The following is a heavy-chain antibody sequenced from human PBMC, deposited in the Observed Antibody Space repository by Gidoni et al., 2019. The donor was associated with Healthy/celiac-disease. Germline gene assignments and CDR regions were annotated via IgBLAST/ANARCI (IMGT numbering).Heavy chain of an antibody. D-gene: IGHD5-18*01. V-gene: IGHV4-61*02. J-gene: IGHJ3*02. CDR2: IYTSGST. Sequence: VQLQESGPGLVKPSQTLSPTCTIPGGPIRSGSYYWSWIRQPAGKGLGWIGRIYTSGSTNYNPSLKSRVTISVDTSKNQFSLKLSSVTAADTDVYYCARGEIQLWPSLDAFDIWGQGTMVTVSS. CDR1: GGPIRSGSYY. CDR3: ARGEIQLWPSLDAFDI.